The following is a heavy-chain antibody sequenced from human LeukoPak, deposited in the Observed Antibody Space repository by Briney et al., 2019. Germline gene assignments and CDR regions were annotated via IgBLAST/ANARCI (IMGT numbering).Heavy chain of an antibody. CDR3: ARAIDSSGYPTHFDY. J-gene: IGHJ4*02. CDR2: TYYRSKWYN. V-gene: IGHV6-1*01. CDR1: GDSVSSNSAA. D-gene: IGHD3-22*01. Sequence: SQTLSLTCAISGDSVSSNSAAWNWIRQSPSRGLEWLGRTYYRSKWYNDYAVSVKSRITINPDTSKNQFSLQLNSVTPVDTAVYYCARAIDSSGYPTHFDYWGQGTLVTVSS.